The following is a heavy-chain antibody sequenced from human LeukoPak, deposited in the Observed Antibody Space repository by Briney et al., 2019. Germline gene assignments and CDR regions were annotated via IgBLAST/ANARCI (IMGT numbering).Heavy chain of an antibody. CDR2: ISGSGGST. Sequence: GGSLRLSCAASGFTFSSYAMSWVRQAPGKGLEWASAISGSGGSTYYADSVKGRFTISRDNSKNTLYLQMDSLRAEDTAVYYCAKVPRELITSVYGMDVWGQGTTVTVSS. V-gene: IGHV3-23*01. D-gene: IGHD3-16*01. CDR1: GFTFSSYA. CDR3: AKVPRELITSVYGMDV. J-gene: IGHJ6*02.